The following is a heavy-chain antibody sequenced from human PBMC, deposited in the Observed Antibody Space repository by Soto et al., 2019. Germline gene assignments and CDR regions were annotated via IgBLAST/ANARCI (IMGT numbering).Heavy chain of an antibody. J-gene: IGHJ4*02. CDR3: ARHNYGSGSTYFDY. CDR2: IYHSGST. Sequence: SETLSLTCSVPGGSISSGGYSWSWIRQPPGKGLEWIGYIYHSGSTNYNPSLKSRVTISVDTSKNQFSLKLNSMTAADTAVYYCARHNYGSGSTYFDYWGQGTLVTVSS. D-gene: IGHD3-10*01. V-gene: IGHV4-30-2*01. CDR1: GGSISSGGYS.